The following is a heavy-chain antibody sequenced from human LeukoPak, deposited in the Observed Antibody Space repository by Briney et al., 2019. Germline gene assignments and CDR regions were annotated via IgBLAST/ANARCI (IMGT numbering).Heavy chain of an antibody. CDR3: ARDIMVYAIDWFDP. CDR2: ISSSSSTI. J-gene: IGHJ5*02. Sequence: GGSLRLSCAASGFTFSSYRMNWVRQAPGKGLEWVSYISSSSSTIYYADSVKGRFTISRDNAKNSLYLQMNSLRAEDTAVYYCARDIMVYAIDWFDPWGQGTLVTVSS. CDR1: GFTFSSYR. V-gene: IGHV3-48*04. D-gene: IGHD2-8*01.